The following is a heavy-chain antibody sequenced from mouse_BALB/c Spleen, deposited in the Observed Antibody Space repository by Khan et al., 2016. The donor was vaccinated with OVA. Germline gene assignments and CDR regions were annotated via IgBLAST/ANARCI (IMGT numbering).Heavy chain of an antibody. Sequence: VQLQQSGPELVKPGASVKMSCKASGYTFTSYVMHWVKQKPGQGLEWIGYINPYNVGTIHNEKFRGKATLTSDKSSSTAYMELSSLTSGDSAVYYCARYASSPYYAMDYWGQGTSVTVSS. CDR2: INPYNVGT. J-gene: IGHJ4*01. CDR1: GYTFTSYV. CDR3: ARYASSPYYAMDY. D-gene: IGHD1-1*01. V-gene: IGHV1S136*01.